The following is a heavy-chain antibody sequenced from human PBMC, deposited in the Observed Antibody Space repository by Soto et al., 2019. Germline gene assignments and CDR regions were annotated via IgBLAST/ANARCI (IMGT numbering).Heavy chain of an antibody. CDR1: GFTFSGYW. CDR3: ARARAPLQFLEWFDY. Sequence: LRLSCAASGFTFSGYWMTWVRQAPGKGLEWVANIKKDGSEKYYVDSVKGRFTISRDNTKNSLYLQMNSLRTEDTAVYYCARARAPLQFLEWFDYWGQGTLVTVSS. V-gene: IGHV3-7*03. CDR2: IKKDGSEK. J-gene: IGHJ5*01. D-gene: IGHD3-3*01.